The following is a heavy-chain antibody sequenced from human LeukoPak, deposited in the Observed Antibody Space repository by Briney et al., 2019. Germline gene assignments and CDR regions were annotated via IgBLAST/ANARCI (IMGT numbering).Heavy chain of an antibody. J-gene: IGHJ4*02. V-gene: IGHV3-53*01. CDR1: GFTVSSNY. CDR3: SRGGRPYCTNGVCYSSGPWGFDY. D-gene: IGHD2-8*01. CDR2: IYSGGST. Sequence: GGSLRLSCAASGFTVSSNYVSWVRQAPGKGLEWVSVIYSGGSTYYADTVKGRFIISRDNSKNTLYLQMNSLRAEDTAVYYCSRGGRPYCTNGVCYSSGPWGFDYWGQGTLVTVSS.